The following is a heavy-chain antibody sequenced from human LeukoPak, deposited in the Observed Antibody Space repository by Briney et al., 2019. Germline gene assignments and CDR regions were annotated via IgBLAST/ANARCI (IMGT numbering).Heavy chain of an antibody. V-gene: IGHV3-23*01. J-gene: IGHJ6*02. CDR1: GFTFSSYA. D-gene: IGHD6-13*01. Sequence: GGSLRLSCAASGFTFSSYAMSWVRQAPGKGLEWVSAISGSGGSTYYADSVKGRFTISRDNSKNTLYLQMNSLRAEDTAVYYCARGSSSGWRPYYYYYGMDVWGQGTTVTVSS. CDR3: ARGSSSGWRPYYYYYGMDV. CDR2: ISGSGGST.